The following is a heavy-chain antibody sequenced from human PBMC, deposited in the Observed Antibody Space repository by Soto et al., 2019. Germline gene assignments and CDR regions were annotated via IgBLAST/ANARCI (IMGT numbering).Heavy chain of an antibody. V-gene: IGHV1-69*13. D-gene: IGHD3-22*01. CDR2: IIPIFGTA. CDR1: GGTFSSYA. CDR3: ARDGYYDSSGYSGEPYYYYGMDV. J-gene: IGHJ6*02. Sequence: ASVKVSCKASGGTFSSYAISWVRQAPGQGLEWMGGIIPIFGTANYAQKFQGRVTITADESTSTAYMELSSLRSEDTAVYYCARDGYYDSSGYSGEPYYYYGMDVWGQGTLVTVSS.